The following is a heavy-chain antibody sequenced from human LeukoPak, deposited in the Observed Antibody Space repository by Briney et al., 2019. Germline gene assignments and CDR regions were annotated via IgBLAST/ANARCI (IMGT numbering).Heavy chain of an antibody. D-gene: IGHD3-16*02. J-gene: IGHJ3*02. CDR3: THEFIDAFDI. V-gene: IGHV3-21*03. CDR1: GFTFSSYS. CDR2: ISSSSSYI. Sequence: VGSLRLSCAASGFTFSSYSMNWVRQAPGKGLEWVSSISSSSSYIYYADSVKGRFTISRDNAKNSLYLQMNSLKTEDTAVYYCTHEFIDAFDIWGQGTMVTVSS.